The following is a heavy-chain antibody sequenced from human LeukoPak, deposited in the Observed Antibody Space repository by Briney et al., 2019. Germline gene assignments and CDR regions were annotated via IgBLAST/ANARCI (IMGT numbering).Heavy chain of an antibody. CDR1: GGSISSYY. CDR2: IYYSGST. Sequence: SETLSLTCTVSGGSISSYYWSWIRQPPGKGLEWIGYIYYSGSTNYNPSLKSRVTISVDTSKNQFSLKLSSVTAADTAVYYCARDLIVGATYIPFDYWGQGTLVTASS. J-gene: IGHJ4*02. D-gene: IGHD1-26*01. CDR3: ARDLIVGATYIPFDY. V-gene: IGHV4-59*01.